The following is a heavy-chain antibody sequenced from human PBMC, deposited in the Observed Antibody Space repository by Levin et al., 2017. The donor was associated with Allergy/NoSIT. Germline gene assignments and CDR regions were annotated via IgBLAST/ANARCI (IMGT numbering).Heavy chain of an antibody. CDR2: ITSDGGVK. CDR1: GFPFSNYG. Sequence: PGGSLRLSCAASGFPFSNYGIYWVRQAPGKGLDWVALITSDGGVKFYADSVKGRFTISRDNSRATLYLQMNNLRPDDTAVYYCTKGGDMDVWGKGTTVIVSS. J-gene: IGHJ6*03. CDR3: TKGGDMDV. V-gene: IGHV3-30*18.